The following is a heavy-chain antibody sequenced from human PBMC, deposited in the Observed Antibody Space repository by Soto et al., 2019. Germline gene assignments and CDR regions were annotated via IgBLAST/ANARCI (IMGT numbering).Heavy chain of an antibody. Sequence: GGSLRLSCAASGFVFSTYGLQWVRHAPGKGLEWVAVISHDGTNKYYADSVRGRFTISRDNSKNTLYLQLNSLRVEDTAVYYCVKEGYISSWHLYYFDYWGQGALVTVSS. D-gene: IGHD6-13*01. J-gene: IGHJ4*01. CDR2: ISHDGTNK. V-gene: IGHV3-30*18. CDR3: VKEGYISSWHLYYFDY. CDR1: GFVFSTYG.